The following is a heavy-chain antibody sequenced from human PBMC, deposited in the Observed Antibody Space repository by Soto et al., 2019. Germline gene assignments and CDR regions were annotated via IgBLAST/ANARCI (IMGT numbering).Heavy chain of an antibody. CDR2: VYYTGRT. CDR1: GGSISPFY. CDR3: TRSHCDGDCSSRAPFDY. Sequence: QVQLQESGPGLVKPSETLSLTCTVSGGSISPFYWSWIRQTPGKRLEWIGYVYYTGRTNYNPSLKSRVTMSVDTSKIHFSLNLTSVTAADTAVYYCTRSHCDGDCSSRAPFDYWGQGTLVTISS. V-gene: IGHV4-59*01. J-gene: IGHJ4*02. D-gene: IGHD2-21*02.